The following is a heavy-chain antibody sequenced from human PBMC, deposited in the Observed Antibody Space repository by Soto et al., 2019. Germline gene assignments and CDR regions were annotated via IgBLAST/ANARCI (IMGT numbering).Heavy chain of an antibody. J-gene: IGHJ4*02. D-gene: IGHD3-10*01. CDR2: FIPIFVSA. V-gene: IGHV1-69*01. Sequence: QLHLVQSGAEVKKAGSSVKVSCKASGGTVSSYAITWVRQAPGKGLEWMGVFIPIFVSAHYAPKFQGRITMTADESTSTAYMELSGLTSEDMAIYYCARDVSSDTTGFRGYDLWGQGTQVTVSS. CDR3: ARDVSSDTTGFRGYDL. CDR1: GGTVSSYA.